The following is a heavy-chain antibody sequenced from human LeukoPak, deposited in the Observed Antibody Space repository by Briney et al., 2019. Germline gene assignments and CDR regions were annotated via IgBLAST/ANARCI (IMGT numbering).Heavy chain of an antibody. CDR2: IRSKANSYAT. D-gene: IGHD3-22*01. CDR3: KTYYYDSSGYYYGFDY. CDR1: GFTFSGSA. J-gene: IGHJ4*02. V-gene: IGHV3-73*01. Sequence: GGSLRLSCAASGFTFSGSAMHWVRQASGKGLEWVSRIRSKANSYATAYAASVKGRFTISRDDSKNTAYLQMNSLKTEDTAVYYCKTYYYDSSGYYYGFDYWGQGTLVTVSS.